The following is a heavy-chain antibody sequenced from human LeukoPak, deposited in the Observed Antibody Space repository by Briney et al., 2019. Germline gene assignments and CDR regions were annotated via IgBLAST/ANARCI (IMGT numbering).Heavy chain of an antibody. J-gene: IGHJ6*03. CDR2: INPNSGGT. CDR1: GYTFTGYY. D-gene: IGHD1-1*01. Sequence: ASVKVSCKASGYTFTGYYMPWVRQAPGQGLEWMGWINPNSGGTNYAQKFQGRVSLTRATSISTAYMELSRMRSGDTAVYYCARTGTNYYYMDVWGKGTTVTVSS. CDR3: ARTGTNYYYMDV. V-gene: IGHV1-2*02.